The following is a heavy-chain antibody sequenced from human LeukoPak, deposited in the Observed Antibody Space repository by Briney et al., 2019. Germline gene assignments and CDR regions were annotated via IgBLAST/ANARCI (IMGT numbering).Heavy chain of an antibody. V-gene: IGHV1-2*02. D-gene: IGHD3-3*01. CDR1: GYTFTGYY. CDR3: ASSDFWSGYYTSYPLDYYYMDV. CDR2: INPNSGVT. J-gene: IGHJ6*03. Sequence: ASVKVSCRASGYTFTGYYMHWLRQAPGQGLEWMAWINPNSGVTNYAQKFQGRVTLTRGTSISTTYMDLSRLISDDTAVYYCASSDFWSGYYTSYPLDYYYMDVWGKGTTVTVSS.